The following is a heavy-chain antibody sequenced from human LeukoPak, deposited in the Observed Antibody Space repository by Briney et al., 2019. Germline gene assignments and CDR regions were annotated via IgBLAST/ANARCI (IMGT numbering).Heavy chain of an antibody. Sequence: GGSLRLSCAASGFTFSSYAMSWVRQAPGKGLEWVSAISGSGGGTYYADSVKGRFTISRDNSKHTLYLQMHSLSAEHTAVYYCAKRVEHYYDSSGHDAFDIWGQGTMVTVSS. D-gene: IGHD3-22*01. CDR1: GFTFSSYA. CDR3: AKRVEHYYDSSGHDAFDI. CDR2: ISGSGGGT. V-gene: IGHV3-23*01. J-gene: IGHJ3*02.